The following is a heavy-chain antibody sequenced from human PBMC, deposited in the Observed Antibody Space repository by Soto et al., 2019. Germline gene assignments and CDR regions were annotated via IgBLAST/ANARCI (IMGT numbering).Heavy chain of an antibody. CDR3: ARDKYCSGGSCRKNWFDP. CDR1: GGSISGSYYY. V-gene: IGHV4-39*07. D-gene: IGHD2-15*01. CDR2: VFYTGFT. Sequence: ASETLSLTCAVSGGSISGSYYYWGWLRQSPGKGPEWVGSVFYTGFTSYNPSLKSRATISLDMSKNQFSLKLTSVTAADTAVYYCARDKYCSGGSCRKNWFDPWGQGTLVTV. J-gene: IGHJ5*02.